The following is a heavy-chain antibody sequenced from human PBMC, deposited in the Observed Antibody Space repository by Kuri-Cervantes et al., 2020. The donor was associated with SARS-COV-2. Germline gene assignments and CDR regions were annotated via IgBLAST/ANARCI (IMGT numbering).Heavy chain of an antibody. CDR1: GGSFSGYY. D-gene: IGHD4-17*01. CDR2: INHSGST. CDR3: ATGFYGEYFDY. Sequence: SETLSLTCAVYGGSFSGYYWSWIRQPPGKGLEWIGEINHSGSTNYNPSLKSRVTISVDTSKNQFSLKLSSVTAADTAVYYCATGFYGEYFDYWGQGTRVTVAS. V-gene: IGHV4-34*01. J-gene: IGHJ4*02.